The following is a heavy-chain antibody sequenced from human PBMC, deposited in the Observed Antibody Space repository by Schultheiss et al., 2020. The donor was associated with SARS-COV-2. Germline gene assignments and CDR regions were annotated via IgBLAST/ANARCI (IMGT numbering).Heavy chain of an antibody. V-gene: IGHV3-64*04. CDR1: GFTFSSYA. J-gene: IGHJ2*01. CDR3: ARDADIAAPYWYFDL. D-gene: IGHD6-6*01. Sequence: GGSLRLSCAASGFTFSSYAMHWVRQAPGKGLEYVSAISSNGGSTYYADSVKGRFTISRDNAKNSLYLQMNSLRAEDTAVYYCARDADIAAPYWYFDLWGRGTLVTVSS. CDR2: ISSNGGST.